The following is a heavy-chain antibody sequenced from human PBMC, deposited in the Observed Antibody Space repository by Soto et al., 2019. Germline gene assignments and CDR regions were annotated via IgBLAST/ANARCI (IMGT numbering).Heavy chain of an antibody. J-gene: IGHJ4*02. D-gene: IGHD3-16*01. CDR3: ARDRHGNYDYVWGSFDD. V-gene: IGHV3-33*01. CDR1: GLTFSSYG. Sequence: QVQLVESGGGVVQPGRSLRLSCAASGLTFSSYGMHWVRQAPGKGLEWVAVIWYDGSNKYYADSVKGRFTISRDNSKNTLYLQMNSLRAEDTAVYYCARDRHGNYDYVWGSFDDRGQGTLVTVSS. CDR2: IWYDGSNK.